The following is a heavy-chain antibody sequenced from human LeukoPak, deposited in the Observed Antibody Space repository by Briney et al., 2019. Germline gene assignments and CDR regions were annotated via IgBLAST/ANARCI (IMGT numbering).Heavy chain of an antibody. CDR1: GSTFCTYW. D-gene: IGHD3-10*01. V-gene: IGHV3-74*01. CDR3: ATDSYVSGSYYRLFY. J-gene: IGHJ4*02. Sequence: GGSLRLSCGASGSTFCTYWMHWVRQAPGKGLVWVSGINSDGGTTTYADSVKGRFTISRDNAKNTLYLQMNNLRAEDTAIYYCATDSYVSGSYYRLFYWGQGTLVTVSS. CDR2: INSDGGTT.